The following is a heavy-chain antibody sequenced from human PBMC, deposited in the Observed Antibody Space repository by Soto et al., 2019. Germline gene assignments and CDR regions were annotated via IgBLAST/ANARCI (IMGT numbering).Heavy chain of an antibody. CDR2: TSYRAKWYN. CDR1: GDSVSSNSAA. Sequence: SQTLSLTWAISGDSVSSNSAAWYWFRQSTSRGLEWLGRTSYRAKWYNHYAESMESRVIINPDTSKSQFSLVLNSVTPEDTSVYFCAREEGQLGAFDYWGQGTLVT. CDR3: AREEGQLGAFDY. D-gene: IGHD6-6*01. J-gene: IGHJ4*02. V-gene: IGHV6-1*01.